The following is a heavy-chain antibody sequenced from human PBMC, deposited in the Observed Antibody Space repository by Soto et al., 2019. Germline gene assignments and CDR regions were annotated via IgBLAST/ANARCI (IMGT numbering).Heavy chain of an antibody. CDR2: ISYDGGNK. D-gene: IGHD2-2*01. CDR3: AKAVGYCSSSSCRDYYYYYGMDV. Sequence: QVQLVESGGGVVQPGRSLRLSCAASGFTFNNYGMHWVRQAPGKGLEWVAVISYDGGNKYHADSMKGRFTISRDNSKNTLHLQMNSLRAEDTAVYYCAKAVGYCSSSSCRDYYYYYGMDVWGQGTTVTVSS. CDR1: GFTFNNYG. V-gene: IGHV3-30*18. J-gene: IGHJ6*02.